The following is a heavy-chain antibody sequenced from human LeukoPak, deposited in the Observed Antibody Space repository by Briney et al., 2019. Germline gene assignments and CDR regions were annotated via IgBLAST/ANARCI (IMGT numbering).Heavy chain of an antibody. Sequence: GGSLRLSCAASGFTFHDSGMNWVPQVPGKGLEWVSGINWSGDNTGYVDFVKGRFTISRDNAKNSLYLQMNSLRVEDTALYFCAREQSRVVGGVHYYYYFVVWGKGTTVTVSS. D-gene: IGHD2-15*01. J-gene: IGHJ6*03. V-gene: IGHV3-20*04. CDR1: GFTFHDSG. CDR3: AREQSRVVGGVHYYYYFVV. CDR2: INWSGDNT.